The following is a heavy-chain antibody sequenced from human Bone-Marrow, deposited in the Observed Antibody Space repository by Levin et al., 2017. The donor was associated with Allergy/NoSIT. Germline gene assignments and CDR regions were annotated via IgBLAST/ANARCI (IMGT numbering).Heavy chain of an antibody. CDR1: GFDFGTYA. J-gene: IGHJ4*02. Sequence: GESLKISCSASGFDFGTYAMHWVRHTPGKGLEWVALISYDSFGKYYADSVKGRFTISRDNSNNTLFLQMASLTLEDTAMYYCAQGWNDYFGGSYWDQWGQGTLVTVSS. CDR2: ISYDSFGK. CDR3: AQGWNDYFGGSYWDQ. D-gene: IGHD3-10*01. V-gene: IGHV3-30*18.